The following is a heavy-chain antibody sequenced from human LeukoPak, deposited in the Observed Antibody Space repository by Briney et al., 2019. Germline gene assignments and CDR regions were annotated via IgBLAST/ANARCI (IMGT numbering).Heavy chain of an antibody. CDR2: IGGGGVRT. V-gene: IGHV3-23*01. CDR1: GFTFTTYA. CDR3: AKASRQGAVASPLDY. Sequence: GGSLRLSCAASGFTFTTYAMSWVRQAPGKGLEWVSAIGGGGVRTYYADSVKGRFTISRDNSKDTLFLQMNSLRAEDTAVYYCAKASRQGAVASPLDYWGQGTLVTVSS. D-gene: IGHD6-19*01. J-gene: IGHJ4*02.